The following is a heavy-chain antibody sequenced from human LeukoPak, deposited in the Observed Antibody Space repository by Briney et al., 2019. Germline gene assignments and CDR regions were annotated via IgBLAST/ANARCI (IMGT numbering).Heavy chain of an antibody. J-gene: IGHJ4*02. Sequence: GGSLRLSCAASRSTLSNYWMSWVRQAPGKGLEWVANIKQDGSETYYVDSVKGRFTISRDNAKNSLSLQVNSLRAEDTAVYYCARQRGSGCLDYWGQGTLVTVSS. D-gene: IGHD6-19*01. CDR2: IKQDGSET. V-gene: IGHV3-7*01. CDR1: RSTLSNYW. CDR3: ARQRGSGCLDY.